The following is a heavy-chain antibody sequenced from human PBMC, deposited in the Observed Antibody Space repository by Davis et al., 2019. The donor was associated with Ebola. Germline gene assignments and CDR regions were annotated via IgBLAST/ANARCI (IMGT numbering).Heavy chain of an antibody. CDR1: GGSFSGYY. V-gene: IGHV4-34*01. Sequence: PSETLSLTCAVYGGSFSGYYWSWIRQPPGKGLEWIGEINYSGSTNYNLSLKSRVTISIDTSKNQFSLKLNSVTAADTAVYYCARGTYYDFWSGYYYGMDVWGQGTTVTVSS. D-gene: IGHD3-3*01. J-gene: IGHJ6*02. CDR3: ARGTYYDFWSGYYYGMDV. CDR2: INYSGST.